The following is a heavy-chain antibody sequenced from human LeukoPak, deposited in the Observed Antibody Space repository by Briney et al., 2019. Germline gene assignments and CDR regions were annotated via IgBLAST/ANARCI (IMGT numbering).Heavy chain of an antibody. J-gene: IGHJ4*02. V-gene: IGHV3-23*01. CDR2: ISGSGGTT. CDR1: GFTFSSYA. Sequence: PGWSLRLSCAASGFTFSSYAMSWVRQAPGKGLEWVSAISGSGGTTYYADSVKGRFTISRDNSKNTLYLQMNSLSAEDTAVYYCAKGAGNYGGNSRRDFDYWGQGTLVTVSS. D-gene: IGHD4-23*01. CDR3: AKGAGNYGGNSRRDFDY.